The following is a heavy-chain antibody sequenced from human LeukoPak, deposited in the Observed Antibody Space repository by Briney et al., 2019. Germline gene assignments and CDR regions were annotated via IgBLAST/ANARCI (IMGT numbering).Heavy chain of an antibody. CDR2: ISYDGGNK. CDR3: ARDGTRLAYCGGDCYPYFDY. D-gene: IGHD2-21*02. V-gene: IGHV3-30-3*01. Sequence: GGSLRLSCAASGFTFSSYAMHWVRQAPGKGLEWVAVISYDGGNKYYADSVKGRFTISRDNSKNTLYLQMNSLRAEDTAVYYCARDGTRLAYCGGDCYPYFDYWGQGTLVTVSS. CDR1: GFTFSSYA. J-gene: IGHJ4*02.